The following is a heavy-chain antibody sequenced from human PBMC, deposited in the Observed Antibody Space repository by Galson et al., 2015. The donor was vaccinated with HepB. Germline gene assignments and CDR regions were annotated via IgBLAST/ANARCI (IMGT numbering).Heavy chain of an antibody. D-gene: IGHD2-15*01. Sequence: SLRLSCAASGFTFSSYAMSWVRQAPGKGLEWVSSISGSGGSTYYADAVRGRFTISRDNSKNTLYLQMNSLSGEDTAVYYCAKVSGVEFRVVAAATSSYYFNYWGQGTLVTVSS. V-gene: IGHV3-23*01. CDR3: AKVSGVEFRVVAAATSSYYFNY. CDR1: GFTFSSYA. J-gene: IGHJ4*02. CDR2: ISGSGGST.